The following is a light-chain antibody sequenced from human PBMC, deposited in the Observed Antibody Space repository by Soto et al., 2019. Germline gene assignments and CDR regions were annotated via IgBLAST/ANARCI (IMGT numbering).Light chain of an antibody. CDR3: QQYGSSTIPNT. V-gene: IGKV1-5*03. CDR1: QTISSW. Sequence: DIQMTQSPSTLSGSVRDRVTITCRAIQTISSWLAWYQQIPGRAPRLLIYKASILDTGVPSRFSGSGSGTDFSLTISRLEPEDFAVYYCQQYGSSTIPNTFGQGTRLEVK. J-gene: IGKJ5*01. CDR2: KAS.